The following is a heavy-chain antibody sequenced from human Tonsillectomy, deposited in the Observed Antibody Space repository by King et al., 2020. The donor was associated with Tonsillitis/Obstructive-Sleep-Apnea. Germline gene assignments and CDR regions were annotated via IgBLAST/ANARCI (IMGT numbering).Heavy chain of an antibody. Sequence: VQLVESGGGFIQPGGSLRLSFSASGFTGSRDYISGVRHAPGKGLEWVSVIYGGRGTSYADSLKGRFTISRDNCKNTLDLQMNSLRAEDTAVYYCARSPTVTTSFYFDYWGQGTLVTVS. CDR1: GFTGSRDY. J-gene: IGHJ4*02. D-gene: IGHD4-17*01. V-gene: IGHV3-53*01. CDR3: ARSPTVTTSFYFDY. CDR2: IYGGRGT.